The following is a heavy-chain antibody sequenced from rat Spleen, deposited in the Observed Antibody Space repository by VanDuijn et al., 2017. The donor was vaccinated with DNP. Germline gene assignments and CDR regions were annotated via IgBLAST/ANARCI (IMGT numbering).Heavy chain of an antibody. CDR1: GFTFSDYY. CDR2: ISSDGSHT. J-gene: IGHJ2*01. V-gene: IGHV5-7*01. CDR3: ARQDYSNYNYFDY. Sequence: EVQLVETGGDLVPPGRSLKLSCAGSGFTFSDYYMAWVRQTPTKGLDWVASISSDGSHTYYRDSVKGRFTISRDNAKSSLYLQMNSLKSEDAATYYCARQDYSNYNYFDYWGQGVMVTVSS. D-gene: IGHD1-2*01.